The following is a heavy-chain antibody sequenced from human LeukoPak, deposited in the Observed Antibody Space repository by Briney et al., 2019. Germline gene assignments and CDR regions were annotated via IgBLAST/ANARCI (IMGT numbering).Heavy chain of an antibody. CDR2: INTNTGNP. D-gene: IGHD6-19*01. V-gene: IGHV7-4-1*02. J-gene: IGHJ4*02. CDR3: ARESWSSVWSIDY. CDR1: GYTFTTYA. Sequence: ASVKVSCKASGYTFTTYAINWVRQAPGQGREWMGWINTNTGNPTYAQGFTGRFVFSLDTSVSTAYLQISSLKAEDTAVYYCARESWSSVWSIDYWGQGTLVTVSS.